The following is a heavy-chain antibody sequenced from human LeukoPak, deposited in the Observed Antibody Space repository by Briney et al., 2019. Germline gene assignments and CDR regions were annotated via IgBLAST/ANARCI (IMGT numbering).Heavy chain of an antibody. Sequence: PGGSLRLSCAASGFTFSSYAMSWVRQAPGKGLEWVSAISGSGGSTYYADSVKGWFTISRDNSKNTLYLQMNSLRAEDTAVYYCAKGRAQSLIVVVPAAIHHWGQGTLVTVSS. CDR2: ISGSGGST. J-gene: IGHJ4*02. CDR1: GFTFSSYA. D-gene: IGHD2-2*01. CDR3: AKGRAQSLIVVVPAAIHH. V-gene: IGHV3-23*01.